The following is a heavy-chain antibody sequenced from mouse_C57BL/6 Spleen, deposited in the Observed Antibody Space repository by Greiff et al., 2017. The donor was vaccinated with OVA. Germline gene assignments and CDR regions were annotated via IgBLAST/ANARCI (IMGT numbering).Heavy chain of an antibody. CDR3: ARWDFWFAY. V-gene: IGHV3-6*01. CDR2: ISYDGSN. CDR1: GYSITSGYY. D-gene: IGHD4-1*01. J-gene: IGHJ3*01. Sequence: DVKLQESGPGLVKPSQSLSLTCSVTGYSITSGYYWNWIRQFPGNKLEWMGYISYDGSNNYNPSLKNRISITRDTSKNQFFLKLNSVTTEDTATYYCARWDFWFAYWGQGTLVTVSA.